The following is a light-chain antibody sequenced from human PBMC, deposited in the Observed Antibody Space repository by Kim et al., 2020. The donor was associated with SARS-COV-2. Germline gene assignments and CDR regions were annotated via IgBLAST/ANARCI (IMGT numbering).Light chain of an antibody. CDR2: GAS. V-gene: IGKV3-20*01. Sequence: SPGHSASLSYRASQSVTISFLAAYQPKTGQAPTLLIYGASSSATGIADRFSGRWSGTDFTLTISRLQPEDFSVYYCLQYGDLPFSFGRGTQVDI. CDR3: LQYGDLPFS. J-gene: IGKJ3*01. CDR1: QSVTISF.